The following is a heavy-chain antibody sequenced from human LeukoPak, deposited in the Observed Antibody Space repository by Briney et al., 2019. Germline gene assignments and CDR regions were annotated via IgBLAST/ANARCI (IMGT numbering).Heavy chain of an antibody. D-gene: IGHD6-19*01. CDR2: INAGDGNT. V-gene: IGHV1-3*01. J-gene: IGHJ4*02. CDR1: GYTFINYA. Sequence: GASVKLSCKASGYTFINYAIHWVRQAPGQGLEWMGWINAGDGNTRYSQRFQDRFTVTRDTSVTTAYMEMRSLNFDDTAVYYCARVGGWYSVVDYWGQGTLVTVSS. CDR3: ARVGGWYSVVDY.